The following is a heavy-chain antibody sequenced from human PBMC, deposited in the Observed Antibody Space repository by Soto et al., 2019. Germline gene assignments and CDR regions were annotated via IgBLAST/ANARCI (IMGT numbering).Heavy chain of an antibody. D-gene: IGHD3-22*01. V-gene: IGHV1-2*02. CDR1: GYTFTAYY. Sequence: QVQLVQSGAEVKKPGASVKVSCKASGYTFTAYYMHWLRQAPGQGLEWMGWINPNSGGTKYAQKFQGRVTMTNDTSISTAYMELSRLGSDDTAVYYCARGDFDSSAHYYAGWCDPWGQGTLVTVSS. J-gene: IGHJ5*02. CDR3: ARGDFDSSAHYYAGWCDP. CDR2: INPNSGGT.